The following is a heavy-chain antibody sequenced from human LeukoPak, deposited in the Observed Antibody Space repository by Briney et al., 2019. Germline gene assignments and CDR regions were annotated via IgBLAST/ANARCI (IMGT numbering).Heavy chain of an antibody. J-gene: IGHJ4*02. CDR1: GFTFSNAW. CDR2: ITASGITT. CDR3: AKAPYDTSGLSSPNYFDY. D-gene: IGHD3-22*01. V-gene: IGHV3-23*01. Sequence: GGSLRLSCAASGFTFSNAWMNWVRQAPGKGLEWISTITASGITTYYADSVKGRFTISRDNSKNTLYLQMNSLRAEDTAVYYCAKAPYDTSGLSSPNYFDYWGQGTLVTVSS.